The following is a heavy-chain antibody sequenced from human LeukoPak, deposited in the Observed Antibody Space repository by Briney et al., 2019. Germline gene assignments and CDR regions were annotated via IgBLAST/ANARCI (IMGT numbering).Heavy chain of an antibody. CDR3: AKVRLLGALDDAFDI. J-gene: IGHJ3*02. D-gene: IGHD3-16*01. CDR1: GFTFSSCS. CDR2: IRHDGTKN. V-gene: IGHV3-30*02. Sequence: GGSLRLSCAASGFTFSSCSMNWVRQAPGRGLEWVSFIRHDGTKNYYLQSVRGRFTISRDNSKSTLYLQMNSLRPEDTAVYYCAKVRLLGALDDAFDIWGQGTMVTVSS.